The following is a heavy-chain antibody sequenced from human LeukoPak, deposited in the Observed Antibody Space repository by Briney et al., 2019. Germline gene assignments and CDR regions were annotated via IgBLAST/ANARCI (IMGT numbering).Heavy chain of an antibody. CDR3: ARDENPSEG. D-gene: IGHD1-14*01. CDR2: ISSGGSTI. J-gene: IGHJ4*02. Sequence: PGGSLRLSCAASGFSFSHYSMNWVRQAPGKGLEWVAYISSGGSTIYYSDSVKGRFTISRDNAKNSLYLQMNSLRDEDTAVYYCARDENPSEGWGQGTLVTVSS. CDR1: GFSFSHYS. V-gene: IGHV3-48*02.